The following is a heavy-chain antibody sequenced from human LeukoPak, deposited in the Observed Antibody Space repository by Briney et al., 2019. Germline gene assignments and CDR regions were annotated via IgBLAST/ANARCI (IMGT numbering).Heavy chain of an antibody. CDR2: IYNSGSA. V-gene: IGHV4-39*01. D-gene: IGHD3-16*01. CDR3: ARLLYFGDYSDY. Sequence: SETLSLTCTVSGGSVSSSSYYWGWIRQPPGKGLEWVGCIYNSGSAYHNPSLKSRVTISVDTSKNQLSLKLSSVTAADTAVYYCARLLYFGDYSDYWGQGTLVTVSS. J-gene: IGHJ4*02. CDR1: GGSVSSSSYY.